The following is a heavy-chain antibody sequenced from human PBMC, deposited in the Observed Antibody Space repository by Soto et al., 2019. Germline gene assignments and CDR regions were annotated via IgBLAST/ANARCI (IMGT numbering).Heavy chain of an antibody. CDR2: IYYSGST. V-gene: IGHV4-30-4*01. D-gene: IGHD1-26*01. Sequence: QVQLQESGPGLVKPSQTLSLTCTVSGGSISSGDYYWSWIRQPPGKGLEWIGYIYYSGSTYYNPSLKSXXTXSXDTSKNQFSLKLSSVTAADTAVYYCARGEDYYGMDVWGQGTTVTVSS. CDR3: ARGEDYYGMDV. J-gene: IGHJ6*02. CDR1: GGSISSGDYY.